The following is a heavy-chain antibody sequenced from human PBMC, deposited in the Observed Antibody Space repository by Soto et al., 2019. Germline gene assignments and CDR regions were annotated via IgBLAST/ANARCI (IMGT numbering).Heavy chain of an antibody. CDR2: ISFDGNTK. Sequence: GGSLRLSCVASGFAFSSHGLHWARQAPGKGPEWVAGISFDGNTKTYAESVRGRFSISRVHSNNTVYLQMTGLRGEDTAVYYCARDVLRFDSDPQDCGGHGTQVTVSS. CDR3: ARDVLRFDSDPQDC. CDR1: GFAFSSHG. V-gene: IGHV3-30*03. D-gene: IGHD2-21*02. J-gene: IGHJ4*01.